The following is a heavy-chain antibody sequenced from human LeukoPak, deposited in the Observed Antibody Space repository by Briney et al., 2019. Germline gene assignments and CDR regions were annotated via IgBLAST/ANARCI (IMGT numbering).Heavy chain of an antibody. J-gene: IGHJ5*02. V-gene: IGHV4-31*03. Sequence: SETLSLTCTVSGASISSGGYYWSWIRQHPGRGLEWIGYMYYSGSTYYNPSLKSRVTISVDTSKNQFSLKLSSVTAADTAVYYCAMRIAAAGTRWFDPWGQGTLVTVSS. D-gene: IGHD6-13*01. CDR1: GASISSGGYY. CDR2: MYYSGST. CDR3: AMRIAAAGTRWFDP.